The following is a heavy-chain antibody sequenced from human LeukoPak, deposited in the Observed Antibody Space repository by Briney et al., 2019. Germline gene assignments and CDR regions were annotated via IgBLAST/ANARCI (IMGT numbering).Heavy chain of an antibody. D-gene: IGHD2-8*01. CDR3: ARGTPPSATNDY. V-gene: IGHV4-34*01. Sequence: SETLSLTCAVYGGSFSGYYWSWLRQPPGKGLEWIGEINHSGSTNYNPSLRSRGTISVDTSKNQFSLKLSSVTAADTAVYYCARGTPPSATNDYWGQGTLVTVSS. J-gene: IGHJ4*02. CDR2: INHSGST. CDR1: GGSFSGYY.